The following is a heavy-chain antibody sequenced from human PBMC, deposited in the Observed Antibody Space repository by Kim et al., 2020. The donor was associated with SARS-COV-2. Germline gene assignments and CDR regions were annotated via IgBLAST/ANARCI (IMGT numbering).Heavy chain of an antibody. D-gene: IGHD1-1*01. CDR3: AKDLETTVVFDAFDN. V-gene: IGHV3-23*01. Sequence: GGSLRLSCAASGFTFSSYAMSWVRQAPGKGLEWVSAISGSGGSTYYTDSVKGRFTISRDNSNKMLYLEMNSLRAEDTAVYYCAKDLETTVVFDAFDNWGQGTMVTVS. CDR1: GFTFSSYA. CDR2: ISGSGGST. J-gene: IGHJ3*02.